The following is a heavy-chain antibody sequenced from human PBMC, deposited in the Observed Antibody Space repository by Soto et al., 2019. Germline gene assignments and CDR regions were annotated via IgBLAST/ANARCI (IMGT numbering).Heavy chain of an antibody. D-gene: IGHD5-12*01. CDR2: IIPSDGST. CDR1: GYTFINYY. V-gene: IGHV1-46*01. J-gene: IGHJ4*02. CDR3: ARGGPELATIGSFDY. Sequence: ASMKVSCKASGYTFINYYMHWVRQAPGQGLEWIGRIIPSDGSTHYAQRFQDRVIMTRDTSTSTVYMELNSLRSEDSAVYYCARGGPELATIGSFDYWGQGXLVTVYS.